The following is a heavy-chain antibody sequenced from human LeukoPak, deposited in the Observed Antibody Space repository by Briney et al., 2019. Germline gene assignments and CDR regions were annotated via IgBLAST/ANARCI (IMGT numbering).Heavy chain of an antibody. CDR2: IYHSGST. J-gene: IGHJ4*02. CDR1: GGSISSGGYS. Sequence: SQTLSLTCAVSGGSISSGGYSWSWFRQPPGKGLEWIGYIYHSGSTYYNPSIKSRVTISVDRSKNQFSLKLSSVTAADTAVYYCASLKVGEKRSGYLGYWGQGTLVTVSS. CDR3: ASLKVGEKRSGYLGY. D-gene: IGHD3-22*01. V-gene: IGHV4-30-2*01.